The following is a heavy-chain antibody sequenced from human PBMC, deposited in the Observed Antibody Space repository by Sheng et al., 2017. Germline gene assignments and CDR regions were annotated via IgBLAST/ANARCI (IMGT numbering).Heavy chain of an antibody. CDR2: IYYSGST. D-gene: IGHD2-21*02. J-gene: IGHJ5*02. V-gene: IGHV4-39*07. CDR3: ARESHTPAYCGGDCYWEFDP. Sequence: QLQLQESGPGLVKPSETLSLTCTVSGGSISSSSYYWGWIRQPPGKGLEWIGSIYYSGSTYYNPSLKSRVTISVDTSKNQFSLKLSSVTAADTAVYYCARESHTPAYCGGDCYWEFDPWGPGNPGHRL. CDR1: GGSISSSSYY.